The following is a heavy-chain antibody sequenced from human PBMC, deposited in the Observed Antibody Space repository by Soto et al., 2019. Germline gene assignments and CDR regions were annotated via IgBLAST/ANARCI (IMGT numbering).Heavy chain of an antibody. CDR1: GYTFASYG. CDR3: ARTYSSSSSLYYFYMDV. V-gene: IGHV1-18*01. Sequence: QVQLVQSGAEVKKPGASVKVSCKASGYTFASYGLSWVRQAPGQGLEWMGWISAYNGNTNYAQKFQGRVTMTTDTSTSTAYMELRSLRSYDTAVYYCARTYSSSSSLYYFYMDVWGKGTAVTVSS. CDR2: ISAYNGNT. D-gene: IGHD6-6*01. J-gene: IGHJ6*03.